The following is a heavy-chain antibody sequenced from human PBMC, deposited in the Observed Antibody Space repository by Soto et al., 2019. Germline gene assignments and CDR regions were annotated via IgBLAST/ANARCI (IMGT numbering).Heavy chain of an antibody. D-gene: IGHD5-12*01. Sequence: SETLSLTCTVSGGSISSRSHYWGWIRQPPGKGLEWIGNIFYSGNTYYNPSLKSRLTISVDASTNQFSLNRRSVTAADTAVYYCARRNGYDFGSNWFDPWGQGMQVTVSS. V-gene: IGHV4-39*01. J-gene: IGHJ5*02. CDR3: ARRNGYDFGSNWFDP. CDR2: IFYSGNT. CDR1: GGSISSRSHY.